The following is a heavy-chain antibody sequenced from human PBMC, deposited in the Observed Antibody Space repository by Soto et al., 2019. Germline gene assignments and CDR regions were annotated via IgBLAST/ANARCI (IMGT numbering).Heavy chain of an antibody. CDR3: AGTPTASSSWAFDY. J-gene: IGHJ4*02. D-gene: IGHD6-13*01. CDR2: IYYSGST. CDR1: GGSISSSSYY. Sequence: SETLSLTCTVSGGSISSSSYYWGWIRQPPGKGLEWIGSIYYSGSTYYNPSLKSRVTISVDTSKNQFSLKLSSVTAADTAVYYCAGTPTASSSWAFDYWGQGTLVTVSS. V-gene: IGHV4-39*01.